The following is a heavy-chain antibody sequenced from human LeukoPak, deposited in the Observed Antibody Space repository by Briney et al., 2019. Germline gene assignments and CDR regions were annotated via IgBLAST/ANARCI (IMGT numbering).Heavy chain of an antibody. CDR1: GFTFSSYA. CDR2: ISGSGGST. CDR3: AKAGRLVMARGGGGFDY. Sequence: GGSLRLSCAASGFTFSSYAMSWVRQAPGKGLEWVSAISGSGGSTYYADSVKGRFTISRDNSKNTLYLQMNSLRAEDTAVYYCAKAGRLVMARGGGGFDYWGQGTLVTVSS. D-gene: IGHD3-9*01. V-gene: IGHV3-23*01. J-gene: IGHJ4*02.